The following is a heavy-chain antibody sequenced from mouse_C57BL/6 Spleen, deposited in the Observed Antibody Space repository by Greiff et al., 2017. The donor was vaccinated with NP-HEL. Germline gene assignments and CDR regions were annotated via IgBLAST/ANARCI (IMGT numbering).Heavy chain of an antibody. J-gene: IGHJ1*03. CDR3: ARAGVYGSCYSDFDV. CDR2: IDPSDSYT. CDR1: GYTFTSYW. Sequence: QVQLQQPGAELVMPGASVKLSCKASGYTFTSYWMHWVKQRPGQGLEWIGEIDPSDSYTNYNQKFKGKSTLTVDKSSSTAYMQLSSLTSEDSAVYYCARAGVYGSCYSDFDVWGTGATVTVSS. V-gene: IGHV1-69*01. D-gene: IGHD1-1*01.